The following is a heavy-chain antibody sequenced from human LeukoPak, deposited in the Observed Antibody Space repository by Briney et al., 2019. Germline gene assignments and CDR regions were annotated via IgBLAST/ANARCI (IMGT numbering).Heavy chain of an antibody. D-gene: IGHD2-21*02. CDR1: GFTFSSYG. J-gene: IGHJ4*02. CDR3: AKESSWVVVTAGPMDY. CDR2: ISYDGSNK. Sequence: QPGGSLRLSCAASGFTFSSYGMHWVRQAPGKGLEWVAVISYDGSNKYYADSVKGRFTISRDNSKNTLYLQMNSLRAEDTAVYYCAKESSWVVVTAGPMDYWGQGTLVTVSS. V-gene: IGHV3-30*18.